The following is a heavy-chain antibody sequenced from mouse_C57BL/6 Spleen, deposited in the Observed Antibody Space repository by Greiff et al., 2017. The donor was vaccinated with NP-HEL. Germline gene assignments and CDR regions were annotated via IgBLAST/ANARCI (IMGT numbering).Heavy chain of an antibody. CDR1: GYTFTSYG. V-gene: IGHV1-81*01. CDR2: IYPRSGNT. CDR3: ARHYSNWFAY. Sequence: QVQLKQSGAELARPGASVKLSCKASGYTFTSYGISWVKQRTGQGLEWIGEIYPRSGNTYYNEKFKGKATLTADKSSSTAYMELRSLTSEDSAVYFCARHYSNWFAYWGQGTLVTVSA. J-gene: IGHJ3*01. D-gene: IGHD2-5*01.